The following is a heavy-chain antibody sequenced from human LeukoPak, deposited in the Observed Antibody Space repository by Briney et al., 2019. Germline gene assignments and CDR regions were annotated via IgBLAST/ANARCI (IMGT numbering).Heavy chain of an antibody. J-gene: IGHJ4*02. D-gene: IGHD3-10*01. CDR3: ARGGDRLLLWFGEKVLDY. CDR2: ISSSGSTI. V-gene: IGHV3-48*03. Sequence: GGSLRLSCAASGFTFSSYEMNWVRQAPGKGLEWVSYISSSGSTIYYADSVKGRFTISRDNAKNSLYLQMNSLRAEDTAVYYCARGGDRLLLWFGEKVLDYWGQGTLVTVSS. CDR1: GFTFSSYE.